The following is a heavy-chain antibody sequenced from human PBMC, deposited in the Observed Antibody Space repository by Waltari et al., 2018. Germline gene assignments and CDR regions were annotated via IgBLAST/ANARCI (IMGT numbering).Heavy chain of an antibody. Sequence: QVQLVQSGAEVKKPGSSVKVSCKASGGTFSSYAISWVRKAPGQGLEWMGRIIPILGIANYAQKFQGRVTITADKSTSTAYMELSSLRSEDTAVYYCAREYCSSTSCYDYWGQEPWSPSPQ. D-gene: IGHD2-2*01. CDR1: GGTFSSYA. J-gene: IGHJ4*01. V-gene: IGHV1-69*09. CDR2: IIPILGIA. CDR3: AREYCSSTSCYDY.